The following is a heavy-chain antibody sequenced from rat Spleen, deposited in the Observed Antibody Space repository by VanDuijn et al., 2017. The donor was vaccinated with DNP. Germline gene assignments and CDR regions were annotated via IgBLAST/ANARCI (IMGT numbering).Heavy chain of an antibody. J-gene: IGHJ1*01. Sequence: EVQLVESGGGLVQPGRSLKFSCAASGFTFSDYYMAWVRQAPKRGLEWVATITYAGSSYYRDTVKGRFTISRDNAKSTLYRQMDSLRSEDTATYYCTRRGSPLYWYFDFWGPGTMVTVSS. CDR2: ITYAGSS. V-gene: IGHV5-7*01. CDR3: TRRGSPLYWYFDF. CDR1: GFTFSDYY. D-gene: IGHD3-8*01.